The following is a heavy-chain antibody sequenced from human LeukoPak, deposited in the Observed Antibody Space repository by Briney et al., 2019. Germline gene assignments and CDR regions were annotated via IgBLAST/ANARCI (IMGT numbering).Heavy chain of an antibody. J-gene: IGHJ3*02. V-gene: IGHV4-38-2*01. D-gene: IGHD1-26*01. Sequence: SETLSLTCAVSGYSISSGYYWGWIRQPPGKGLEWIGSIYHSGSTYYNPSLKSRVTISADTSKNQFSLKLSSVTAADTAVYYCARGISGSFDAFDIWGQGTMVTVSS. CDR3: ARGISGSFDAFDI. CDR1: GYSISSGYY. CDR2: IYHSGST.